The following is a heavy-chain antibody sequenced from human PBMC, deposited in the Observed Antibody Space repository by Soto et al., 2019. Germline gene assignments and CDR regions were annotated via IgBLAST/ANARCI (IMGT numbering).Heavy chain of an antibody. D-gene: IGHD2-2*01. J-gene: IGHJ6*03. CDR3: ARGTVVPAAQAPPNYYYYYMDV. CDR2: IGTAGDT. Sequence: PGGSLRLSCAASGFTFSSYDMHWVRQATGKGLEWVSAIGTAGDTYYPGSVKGRFTISRENAKNSLYLQMNSLRAGDTAVYYCARGTVVPAAQAPPNYYYYYMDVWGKGTTVTVSS. CDR1: GFTFSSYD. V-gene: IGHV3-13*01.